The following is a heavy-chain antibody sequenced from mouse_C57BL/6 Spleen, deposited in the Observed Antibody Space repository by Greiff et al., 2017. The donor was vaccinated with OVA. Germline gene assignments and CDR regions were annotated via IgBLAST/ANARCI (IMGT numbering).Heavy chain of an antibody. V-gene: IGHV1-50*01. CDR3: ARGAAQAKGWFAY. D-gene: IGHD3-2*02. CDR2: IDPSDSYT. Sequence: QVQLKQPGAELVKPGASVKLSCKASGYTFTSYWMQWVKQRPGQGLEWIGEIDPSDSYTNYNQKFKGKATLTVDTSSSTAYMQLSSLTSEDSAVYYCARGAAQAKGWFAYWGQGTLVTVSA. CDR1: GYTFTSYW. J-gene: IGHJ3*01.